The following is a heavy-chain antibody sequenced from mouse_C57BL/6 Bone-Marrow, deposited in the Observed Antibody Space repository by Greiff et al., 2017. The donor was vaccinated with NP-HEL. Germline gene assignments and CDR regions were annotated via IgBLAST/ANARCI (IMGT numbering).Heavy chain of an antibody. CDR2: ISSGGSYT. J-gene: IGHJ3*01. D-gene: IGHD2-4*01. Sequence: EVHLVESGGDLVKPGGSLKLSCAASGFTFSSYGMSWVRQTPDKRLEWVATISSGGSYTYYPDSVKGRFTISRDNAKNTLYLQMSSLKSEDTAMYYCAIRDYDYDGAWFAYWGQGTLVTVSA. V-gene: IGHV5-6*01. CDR1: GFTFSSYG. CDR3: AIRDYDYDGAWFAY.